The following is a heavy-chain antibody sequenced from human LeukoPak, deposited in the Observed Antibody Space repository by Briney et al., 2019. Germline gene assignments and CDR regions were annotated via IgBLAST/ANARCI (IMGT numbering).Heavy chain of an antibody. Sequence: GESRRISCKGSGYTFSSYWIGWVRQMPGKGLEWMGIIYPGDSDTRYSPSLQGQVTISVDTSIGTAYLQWSSLKASDTAIYYCARQNDFRLDYWGQGTLVTVSS. J-gene: IGHJ4*02. V-gene: IGHV5-51*01. CDR1: GYTFSSYW. D-gene: IGHD3-3*01. CDR2: IYPGDSDT. CDR3: ARQNDFRLDY.